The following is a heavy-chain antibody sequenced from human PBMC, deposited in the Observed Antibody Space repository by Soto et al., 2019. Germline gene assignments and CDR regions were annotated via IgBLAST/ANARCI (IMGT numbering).Heavy chain of an antibody. D-gene: IGHD6-25*01. CDR1: GFTFDDNA. CDR3: ASDMSFITAAGGGIDD. J-gene: IGHJ4*02. V-gene: IGHV3-9*01. CDR2: ISWNSGTI. Sequence: EVQLVESGGGLVQPGRSLRLSCAASGFTFDDNAMHWVRQSPGKGLEWVSGISWNSGTIAYADSVKGRFTISRDNAKNSLYLQMNSLRAEDTALYYCASDMSFITAAGGGIDDWGQGTLVTVSS.